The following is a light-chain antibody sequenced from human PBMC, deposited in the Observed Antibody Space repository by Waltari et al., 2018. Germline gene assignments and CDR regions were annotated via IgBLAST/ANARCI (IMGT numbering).Light chain of an antibody. CDR1: QSVGTS. J-gene: IGKJ1*01. CDR2: GTF. CDR3: QHYVRLPAT. Sequence: EIVLTQSPGTLSLSPGERATLSCRASQSVGTSLAWYQQKRGQAPRLLIYGTFSRATGIPDRCSCSWSGTDFSLTISRLGPEDYAVYYCQHYVRLPATFGQGTKVEIK. V-gene: IGKV3-20*01.